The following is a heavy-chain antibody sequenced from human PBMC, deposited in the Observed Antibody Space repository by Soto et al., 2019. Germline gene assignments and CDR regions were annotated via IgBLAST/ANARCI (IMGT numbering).Heavy chain of an antibody. V-gene: IGHV3-53*01. J-gene: IGHJ4*02. CDR1: GFSVNNNY. D-gene: IGHD2-21*01. CDR3: AKLWGYYFES. Sequence: GGSLRLSCAASGFSVNNNYMTWVRQTPGRRPEWVAVIYTRGSTHYADFATGRFTFSRDNSKNTLYLQMNSLRPEDTAVYYCAKLWGYYFESWGPGTLVTVSS. CDR2: IYTRGST.